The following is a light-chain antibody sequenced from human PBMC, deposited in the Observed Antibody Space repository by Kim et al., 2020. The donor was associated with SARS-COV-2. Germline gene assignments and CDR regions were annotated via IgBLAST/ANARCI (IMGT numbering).Light chain of an antibody. CDR2: ADN. CDR3: GTWDSSLSAWV. V-gene: IGLV1-51*01. J-gene: IGLJ3*02. CDR1: SANSGNNY. Sequence: GQNGTISCSGSSANSGNNYLTWYQQLPRTAAKLLTYADNKRPSGIPIRLSVSRSGPSATLGFTGLQTGDEADYYCGTWDSSLSAWVFGGGTQLTVL.